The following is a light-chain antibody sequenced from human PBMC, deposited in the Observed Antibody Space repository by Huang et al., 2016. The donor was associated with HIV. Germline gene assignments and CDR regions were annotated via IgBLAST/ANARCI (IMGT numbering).Light chain of an antibody. CDR2: AAS. CDR1: QGISSY. CDR3: QQRNSYPRT. V-gene: IGKV1-9*01. J-gene: IGKJ1*01. Sequence: IQLTQSPSSLSASVGDRVTITCRASQGISSYLAWYQQKPAKAPKLLIYAASTLQSGVPSRFSGSGSGTDFTLTISSLQPEDFATYYCQQRNSYPRTFGQGTKVEIK.